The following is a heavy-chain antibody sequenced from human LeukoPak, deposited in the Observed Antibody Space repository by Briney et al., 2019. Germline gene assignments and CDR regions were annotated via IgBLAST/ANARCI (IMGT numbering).Heavy chain of an antibody. V-gene: IGHV3-48*03. Sequence: GGSLRLSCAASGFTFSSYDMNWVRQAPGKGLEWVSYISSSGSTIYYADSVKGRFTISRDNSKNTLYLQMNSLRAEDTAVYYCAKDSAFGDDAFDIWGQGTMVTVSS. CDR2: ISSSGSTI. CDR3: AKDSAFGDDAFDI. D-gene: IGHD3-10*01. J-gene: IGHJ3*02. CDR1: GFTFSSYD.